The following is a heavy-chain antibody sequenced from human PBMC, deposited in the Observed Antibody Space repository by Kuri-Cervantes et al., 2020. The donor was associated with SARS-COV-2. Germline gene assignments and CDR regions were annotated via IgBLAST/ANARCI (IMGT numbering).Heavy chain of an antibody. CDR2: IHTSGST. J-gene: IGHJ1*01. V-gene: IGHV4-61*09. CDR3: ARLLKRGGWYSQYFQH. CDR1: GASISSGNYY. Sequence: LRLSCTVSGASISSGNYYWSWIRQPAGKGLEWIGYIHTSGSTYYNPSLKSRVTISVDTSKNQFSLKLSSVTAADTAVYYCARLLKRGGWYSQYFQHWGQGTLVTVSS. D-gene: IGHD6-19*01.